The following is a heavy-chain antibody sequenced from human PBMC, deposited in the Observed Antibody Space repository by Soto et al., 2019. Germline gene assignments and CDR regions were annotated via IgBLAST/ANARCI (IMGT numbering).Heavy chain of an antibody. V-gene: IGHV4-31*03. D-gene: IGHD6-19*01. J-gene: IGHJ4*02. CDR2: IYYSGST. CDR1: GGSISSGGYY. CDR3: ARGPGIAVAGTVAHFDY. Sequence: QVQLQESGPGLVKPSQTLSLTCTVSGGSISSGGYYWSWIRQHPGKGMEWIGYIYYSGSTYYNPSLKSRVTISVDTSKTQFSLKLSSVTAADTAVYYCARGPGIAVAGTVAHFDYWGQGTLVTVSS.